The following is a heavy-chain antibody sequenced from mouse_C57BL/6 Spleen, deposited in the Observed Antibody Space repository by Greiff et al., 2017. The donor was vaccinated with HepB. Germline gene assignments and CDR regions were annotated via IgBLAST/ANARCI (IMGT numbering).Heavy chain of an antibody. CDR2: IYPGDGDT. J-gene: IGHJ4*01. V-gene: IGHV1-82*01. CDR3: AGGNSYYYAMDY. CDR1: GYAFSSSW. D-gene: IGHD2-1*01. Sequence: VQLQQSGPELVKPGASVKISCKASGYAFSSSWMNWVKQRPGKGLEWIGRIYPGDGDTNYNGKFKGKATLTADKSSSTAYMQLSSLTSEDSAVYFCAGGNSYYYAMDYWGQGTSVTVSS.